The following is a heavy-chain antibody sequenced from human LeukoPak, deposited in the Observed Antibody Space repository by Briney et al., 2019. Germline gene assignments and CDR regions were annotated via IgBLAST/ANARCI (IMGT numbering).Heavy chain of an antibody. CDR3: ARGLTIYDILTAYYTFPYFDY. CDR1: GGSMSSYY. CDR2: IYYSGST. V-gene: IGHV4-59*01. Sequence: PSETLSLTCSVSGGSMSSYYWSWIRQPPRKGLEWIGYIYYSGSTNYNPSLKSRVTISVDTSKNQFSLNLSSVTAADTAVYYCARGLTIYDILTAYYTFPYFDYWGQGTLVTVSS. D-gene: IGHD3-9*01. J-gene: IGHJ4*02.